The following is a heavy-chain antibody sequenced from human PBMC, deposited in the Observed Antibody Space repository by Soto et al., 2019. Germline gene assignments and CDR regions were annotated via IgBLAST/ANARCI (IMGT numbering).Heavy chain of an antibody. V-gene: IGHV1-46*01. CDR3: ARPYCISTSCYVYYYYGMDV. CDR2: ITPSDGFR. Sequence: ASVKVSCKASGYTFTSYYMHWVRQAPGQGLEWMGIITPSDGFRSYAQKFQGRVTMTRDTSTSTVYMELNSLRSEDTAVYYCARPYCISTSCYVYYYYGMDVWGQGTTVTVSS. D-gene: IGHD2-2*01. J-gene: IGHJ6*02. CDR1: GYTFTSYY.